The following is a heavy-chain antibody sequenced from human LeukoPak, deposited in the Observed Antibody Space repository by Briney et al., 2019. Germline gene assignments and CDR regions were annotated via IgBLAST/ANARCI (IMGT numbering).Heavy chain of an antibody. CDR3: ARHCWFGELFPDAFDI. V-gene: IGHV4-59*08. CDR1: GGSFSDYY. CDR2: IYYSGST. Sequence: PSETLSLTCAVYGGSFSDYYWSWIRQPPGKGPEWIGYIYYSGSTNYNPSLKSRVTISVDTSKNQFSLKLSSVTAADTAVYYCARHCWFGELFPDAFDIWGQGTMVTVSS. D-gene: IGHD3-10*01. J-gene: IGHJ3*02.